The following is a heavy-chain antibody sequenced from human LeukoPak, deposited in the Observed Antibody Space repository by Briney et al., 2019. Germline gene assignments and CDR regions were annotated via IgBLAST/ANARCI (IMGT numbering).Heavy chain of an antibody. Sequence: GASVKVSCKASGYTFTSYYMHWVRQAPGQGLERMGIINPSGGSASYAQKFQGRVTMTRDTSTSTAYMELSSLRSEDTAVYYCARGGDYGGNIIQGYYWGQGTLVTVSS. V-gene: IGHV1-46*01. CDR1: GYTFTSYY. CDR3: ARGGDYGGNIIQGYY. D-gene: IGHD4-23*01. J-gene: IGHJ4*02. CDR2: INPSGGSA.